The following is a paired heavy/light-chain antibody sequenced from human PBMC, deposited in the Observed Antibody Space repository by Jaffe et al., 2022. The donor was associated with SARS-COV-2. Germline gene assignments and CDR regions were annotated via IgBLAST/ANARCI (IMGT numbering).Heavy chain of an antibody. CDR3: ATLGSTWSYYFDY. CDR2: IYYSGNT. Sequence: HLLLQESGPGLVKPSETLSLTCTVSGDSISDRSYSWGWIRQSPGKGLEWIGSIYYSGNTDYNPSLESRVAISVDKSKNQFSLKLNSMTAADTAVYYCATLGSTWSYYFDYWGQGALVTVSS. V-gene: IGHV4-39*01. J-gene: IGHJ4*02. D-gene: IGHD6-13*01. CDR1: GDSISDRSYS.
Light chain of an antibody. J-gene: IGLJ3*02. CDR3: SSYTSSSTYWV. CDR1: STDVGGYNY. CDR2: DVS. V-gene: IGLV2-14*03. Sequence: QSALTQPASVSGSPGQSITISCTGTSTDVGGYNYVSWYQQRPGKAPKVMIYDVSSRPSGVSNRFSGFKSGNTASLTISGLQAEDEADYYCSSYTSSSTYWVFGGGTNLTVL.